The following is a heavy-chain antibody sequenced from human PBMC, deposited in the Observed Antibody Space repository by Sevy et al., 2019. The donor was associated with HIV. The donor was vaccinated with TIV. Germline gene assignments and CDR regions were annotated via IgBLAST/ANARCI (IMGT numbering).Heavy chain of an antibody. CDR1: GFTFSDHY. J-gene: IGHJ4*02. Sequence: GGSLRLSCAASGFTFSDHYMSWIRQAPGEGLEWLSYISSSGASTDYADSVKGRFTISRDKAKNSLFLQMNSLRVEDAAVYYCAGVRKTYYDFWSGYYEGGFDCWGQGTLVTVSS. CDR3: AGVRKTYYDFWSGYYEGGFDC. V-gene: IGHV3-11*01. CDR2: ISSSGAST. D-gene: IGHD3-3*01.